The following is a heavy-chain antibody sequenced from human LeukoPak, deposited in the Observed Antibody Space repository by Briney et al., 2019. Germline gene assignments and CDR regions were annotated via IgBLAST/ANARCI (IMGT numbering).Heavy chain of an antibody. J-gene: IGHJ6*03. CDR3: ASDTMVRGVIIRPPYYYYYMDV. D-gene: IGHD3-10*01. V-gene: IGHV1-69*13. CDR1: GGTFSSYA. CDR2: IIPIFGTA. Sequence: GASVKVSCKASGGTFSSYAISWVRQAPGQGLEWMGGIIPIFGTANYAQKFQGRVTITADESTSTAYMELSSLRSEDTAVYYCASDTMVRGVIIRPPYYYYYMDVWGKGTTVTVSS.